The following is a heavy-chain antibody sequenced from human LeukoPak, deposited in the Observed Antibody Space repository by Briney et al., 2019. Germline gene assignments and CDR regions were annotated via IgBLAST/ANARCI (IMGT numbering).Heavy chain of an antibody. CDR3: ARNHDYYDSSGTDAFDI. V-gene: IGHV3-33*08. Sequence: PGGSLRLSCAASGFTFSSYAMSWVRQAPGKGLEWVAVIWYDGSNKYYADSVKGRFTISRDNSKNTLYLQMNSLRAEDTAVYYCARNHDYYDSSGTDAFDIWGQGTMVTVSS. CDR2: IWYDGSNK. CDR1: GFTFSSYA. D-gene: IGHD3-22*01. J-gene: IGHJ3*02.